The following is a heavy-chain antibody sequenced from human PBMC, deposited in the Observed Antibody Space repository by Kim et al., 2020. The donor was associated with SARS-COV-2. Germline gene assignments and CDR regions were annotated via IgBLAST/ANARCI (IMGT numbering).Heavy chain of an antibody. D-gene: IGHD3-16*01. CDR3: ARDSGWGFDY. CDR1: GFTFNTYW. J-gene: IGHJ4*02. CDR2: IKQDGTEK. V-gene: IGHV3-7*01. Sequence: GGSLRLSCAASGFTFNTYWMTWVRQAPGKGLEWVATIKQDGTEKYYVDSVKGRFTISRDNAKNSLYLQMNSLRVEDKALYYCARDSGWGFDYWGQGTLV.